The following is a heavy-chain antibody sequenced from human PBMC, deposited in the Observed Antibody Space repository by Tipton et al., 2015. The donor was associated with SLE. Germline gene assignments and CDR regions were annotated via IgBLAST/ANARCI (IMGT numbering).Heavy chain of an antibody. CDR3: ARVGYSSGSYYFDY. CDR1: GDSFSSYY. D-gene: IGHD6-19*01. CDR2: VSISGNT. V-gene: IGHV4-4*07. Sequence: TLSLTCTVSGDSFSSYYWSWIRQPAGKGLEWIGRVSISGNTNYNPSLKSRVTMSLDTSKNQFSLKLSSVTAADTAVYYCARVGYSSGSYYFDYWGQGTLVTVSS. J-gene: IGHJ4*02.